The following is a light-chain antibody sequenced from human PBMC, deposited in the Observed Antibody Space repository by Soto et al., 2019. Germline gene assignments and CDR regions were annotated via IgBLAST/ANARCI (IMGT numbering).Light chain of an antibody. V-gene: IGKV1-9*01. J-gene: IGKJ1*01. CDR3: QQLNNYPWT. CDR2: AAS. Sequence: DIPLTQSPSFLTASVGDRVTITCRASQGIRSSLAWYQQKAGKAPKLLIYAASTLQSGVPSRFSGSGSGTEFTLTISSLQPEDFATYYCQQLNNYPWTFGQGTKVEIK. CDR1: QGIRSS.